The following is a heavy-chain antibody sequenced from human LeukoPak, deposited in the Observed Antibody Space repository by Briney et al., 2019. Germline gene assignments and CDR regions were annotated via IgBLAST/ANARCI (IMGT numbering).Heavy chain of an antibody. V-gene: IGHV1-69*04. CDR1: GGTFSSYA. Sequence: ASVKVSCKAFGGTFSSYAISWVRQAPGQGLEWMGRIIPILGIANYAQKFQGRVTITADKSTSTAYMELSSLRPEDTAVYYCARDIAIVATTYPYYYYYGMDVWGQGTTVTVSS. CDR3: ARDIAIVATTYPYYYYYGMDV. CDR2: IIPILGIA. J-gene: IGHJ6*02. D-gene: IGHD5-12*01.